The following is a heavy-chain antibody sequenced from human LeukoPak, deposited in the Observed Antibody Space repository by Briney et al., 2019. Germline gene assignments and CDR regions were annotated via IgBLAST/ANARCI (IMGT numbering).Heavy chain of an antibody. D-gene: IGHD3-22*01. CDR1: GYTLTSYG. CDR2: ISAYNGNT. V-gene: IGHV1-18*01. J-gene: IGHJ1*01. Sequence: ASVKVSCKASGYTLTSYGISWVRQAPGQGLEWMGWISAYNGNTNYAQKFQGRVTMTRDTSIGTAYMELNRLRSDDTAVYYCARGSYDSSDFEYFHHWGQGTLVTVSS. CDR3: ARGSYDSSDFEYFHH.